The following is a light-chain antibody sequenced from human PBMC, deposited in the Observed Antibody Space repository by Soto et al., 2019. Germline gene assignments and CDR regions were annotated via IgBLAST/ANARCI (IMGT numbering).Light chain of an antibody. J-gene: IGKJ5*01. V-gene: IGKV1-9*01. CDR3: QQVNSSPIT. CDR1: QGIRSY. Sequence: PLPQSPSFLSASVGARFTLTCRASQGIRSYLAWYRQKPGRAPKLLMYIASTLQTGVPSRFSGSGSGTEFTLTITRLQPEDFATYYCQQVNSSPITFGQGTRLEIK. CDR2: IAS.